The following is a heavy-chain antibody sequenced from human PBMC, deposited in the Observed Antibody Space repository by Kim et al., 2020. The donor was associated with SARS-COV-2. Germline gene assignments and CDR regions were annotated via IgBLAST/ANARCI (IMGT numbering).Heavy chain of an antibody. CDR1: GGSISSYY. CDR2: ISYTGST. Sequence: SETLSLTCTVSGGSISSYYWSWIRQTPGKGLEWIGYISYTGSTNYNPSLKSRITISLDTSENQFSLKLSSVTAADTAVYYCARIGSYSAPDWGQGTLVSVSS. V-gene: IGHV4-59*13. CDR3: ARIGSYSAPD. J-gene: IGHJ4*02. D-gene: IGHD6-19*01.